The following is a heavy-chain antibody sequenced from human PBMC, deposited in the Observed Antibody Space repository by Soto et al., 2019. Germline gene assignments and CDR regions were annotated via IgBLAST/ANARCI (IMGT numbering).Heavy chain of an antibody. D-gene: IGHD6-6*01. Sequence: EVQLLESGGGLVQPGESLRLSCAASGFTFSSYAMSWVRQAPGKGLEWVSVISGSDDSTYYADSVKGRFTISRDNSKNTLYLQMNSLRAEDTAVYSCEKRSSTYTFDYWGQGTLVTVSS. CDR2: ISGSDDST. V-gene: IGHV3-23*01. J-gene: IGHJ4*02. CDR3: EKRSSTYTFDY. CDR1: GFTFSSYA.